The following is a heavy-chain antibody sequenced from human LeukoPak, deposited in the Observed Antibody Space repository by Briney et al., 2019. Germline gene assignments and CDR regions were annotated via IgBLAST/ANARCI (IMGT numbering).Heavy chain of an antibody. D-gene: IGHD6-13*01. J-gene: IGHJ4*02. CDR3: ARPIAAAGTDLGY. CDR2: IYPGDSDT. V-gene: IGHV5-51*01. CDR1: GYSFTSYW. Sequence: GESLKISCKGSGYSFTSYWIGWVRQMPGKGLEWMRIIYPGDSDTRYSPSFQGQVSISVDKSVTTAYLQWSSLQASDTAMYYCARPIAAAGTDLGYWGQGTLVTVSS.